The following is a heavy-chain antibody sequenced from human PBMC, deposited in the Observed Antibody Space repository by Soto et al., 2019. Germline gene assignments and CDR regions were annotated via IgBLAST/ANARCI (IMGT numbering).Heavy chain of an antibody. J-gene: IGHJ6*04. CDR1: GGSISSYY. CDR2: IYYSGST. D-gene: IGHD7-27*01. V-gene: IGHV4-59*01. Sequence: SETLSLTCTVSGGSISSYYWSWIRQPPWKGLEWIGYIYYSGSTNYNPSLKSRVTIPVDTSKNQFSLKLSSVTAADTAVYYCACFGGLGMNYDDYGMDVWGKGTMVTVSS. CDR3: ACFGGLGMNYDDYGMDV.